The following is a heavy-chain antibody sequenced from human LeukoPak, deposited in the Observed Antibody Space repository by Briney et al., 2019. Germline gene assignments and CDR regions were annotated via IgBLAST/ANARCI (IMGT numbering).Heavy chain of an antibody. CDR2: IYYSGST. Sequence: SETLSLTCTVSGGSISSYYWSWIRQPPGKGLEWIGYIYYSGSTNYNPSLKSRVTISVDTSKNQFSLKLSSVTAADTAAYYCARVGTARAFDIWGQGTMVTVSS. J-gene: IGHJ3*02. V-gene: IGHV4-59*01. CDR1: GGSISSYY. CDR3: ARVGTARAFDI.